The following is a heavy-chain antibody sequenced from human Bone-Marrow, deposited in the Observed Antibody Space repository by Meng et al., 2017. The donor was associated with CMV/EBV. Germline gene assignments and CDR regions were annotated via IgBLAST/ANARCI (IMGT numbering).Heavy chain of an antibody. J-gene: IGHJ5*02. CDR3: AKDALRYCSSTSCYPLGWFDP. CDR1: GFTFSSYA. D-gene: IGHD2-2*01. V-gene: IGHV3-23*01. Sequence: GGSLRLSCAASGFTFSSYAMSWVRQAPGKGLEWVSAISGSGGSTYYADSVKGRFTISRDNSKNTLYLQMNSLRAEDTAVYYCAKDALRYCSSTSCYPLGWFDPWGQGTLVTVSS. CDR2: ISGSGGST.